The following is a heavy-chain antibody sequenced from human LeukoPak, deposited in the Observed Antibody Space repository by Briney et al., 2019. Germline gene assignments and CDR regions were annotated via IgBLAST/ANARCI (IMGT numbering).Heavy chain of an antibody. Sequence: PSETLSLTCAVYGGSFSGYYWSWIRQPPGKGLEWIGEINHSGSINYNPSLKSRVTISVDTSKNQFSLKLSSVTAADTAVYYCARGGLYCSSTSCYRRRFDYWGQGTLVTVSS. CDR3: ARGGLYCSSTSCYRRRFDY. V-gene: IGHV4-34*01. J-gene: IGHJ4*02. D-gene: IGHD2-2*01. CDR1: GGSFSGYY. CDR2: INHSGSI.